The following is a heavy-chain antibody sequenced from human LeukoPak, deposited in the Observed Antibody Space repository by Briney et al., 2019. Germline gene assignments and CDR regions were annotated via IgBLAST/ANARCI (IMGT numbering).Heavy chain of an antibody. CDR2: ISGSGGNI. CDR3: AKGPYGDYACAFDV. J-gene: IGHJ3*01. V-gene: IGHV3-23*01. CDR1: GFTFSNYG. D-gene: IGHD4-17*01. Sequence: GGTLRLSCAASGFTFSNYGMSWVRQAPGKGLEWVSSISGSGGNIYYADSVKGRFTISRDNSKNTLYLQMNSLRAEDTAVYYCAKGPYGDYACAFDVWGKGTMVTVSS.